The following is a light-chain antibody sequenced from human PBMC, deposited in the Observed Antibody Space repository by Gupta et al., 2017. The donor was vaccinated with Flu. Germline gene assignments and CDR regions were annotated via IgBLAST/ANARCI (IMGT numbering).Light chain of an antibody. CDR1: NIGIKS. V-gene: IGLV3-21*02. J-gene: IGLJ3*02. CDR2: DND. Sequence: SYVLTQPPSVSVAPRQTARITCGGNNIGIKSVHWYQQKPGQAPVLVVYDNDDRPSGIPERFSGSNSGNTATLTVSRVEAGDEADYYCQVWDTSSDHLWVFGGGTRLTVL. CDR3: QVWDTSSDHLWV.